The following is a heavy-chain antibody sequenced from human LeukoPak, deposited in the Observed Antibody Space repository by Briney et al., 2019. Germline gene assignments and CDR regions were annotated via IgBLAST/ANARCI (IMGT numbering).Heavy chain of an antibody. CDR3: ARGTFWFDP. Sequence: ASVKVSCKASGYTFTTHGISWVRQAPGQGLEWMGWISAYNGNTNYAQKFHGRVAMTTGTSTKTAYMDLKTLKSDDTAVYYCARGTFWFDPWGQGTLVIVSS. CDR1: GYTFTTHG. J-gene: IGHJ5*02. V-gene: IGHV1-18*01. CDR2: ISAYNGNT. D-gene: IGHD2/OR15-2a*01.